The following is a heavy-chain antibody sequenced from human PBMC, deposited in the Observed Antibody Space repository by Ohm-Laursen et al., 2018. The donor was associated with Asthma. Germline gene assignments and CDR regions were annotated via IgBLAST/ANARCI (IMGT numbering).Heavy chain of an antibody. Sequence: SLRLSCAASGYTFSRYSIHWVRQFPGKGLGWVASISTASTFIYYADSVRGRFTTSRDNARNSVYLQMNSPRAEDTALYYCARIGPEWELPGREYSLHHWGEGTLVTVSS. V-gene: IGHV3-21*01. CDR3: ARIGPEWELPGREYSLHH. J-gene: IGHJ1*01. D-gene: IGHD1-26*01. CDR1: GYTFSRYS. CDR2: ISTASTFI.